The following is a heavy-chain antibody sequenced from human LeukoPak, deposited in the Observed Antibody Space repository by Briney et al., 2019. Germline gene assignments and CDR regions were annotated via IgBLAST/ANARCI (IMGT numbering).Heavy chain of an antibody. J-gene: IGHJ4*02. V-gene: IGHV3-53*01. CDR3: AREYYYGSGSQPFDY. Sequence: GGSLRLSCAASGFTVSSNYMSWVRQAPGKGLEWVSVIYSGGSTYYADSVKGRFTISRDNSKNTLYLQMNSLRAEDTAVYYCAREYYYGSGSQPFDYWGQGTLVTVSS. D-gene: IGHD3-10*01. CDR2: IYSGGST. CDR1: GFTVSSNY.